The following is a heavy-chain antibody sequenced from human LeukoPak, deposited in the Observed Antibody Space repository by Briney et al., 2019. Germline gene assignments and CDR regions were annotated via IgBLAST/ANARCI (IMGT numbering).Heavy chain of an antibody. CDR3: ARESSGTYDS. V-gene: IGHV3-33*01. CDR1: GFIFRDYA. Sequence: TGGSLRLSCAASGFIFRDYAMHWVRQAPGRGLEWVAVIWYDGSNENYADSVKGRFTISRDNSKNTLYLQMNSLRAEDTAVYYCARESSGTYDSWGQGTLVTVSS. J-gene: IGHJ5*01. CDR2: IWYDGSNE. D-gene: IGHD1-26*01.